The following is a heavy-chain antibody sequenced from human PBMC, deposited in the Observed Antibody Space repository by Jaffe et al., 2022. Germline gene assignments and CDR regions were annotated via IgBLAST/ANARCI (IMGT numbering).Heavy chain of an antibody. CDR3: ARDGKVRTSSGWETPTYYFDY. V-gene: IGHV1-69*08. J-gene: IGHJ4*02. CDR1: GGTFSSYT. D-gene: IGHD6-19*01. CDR2: IIPILGIA. Sequence: QVQLVQSGAEVKKPGSSVKVSCKASGGTFSSYTISWVRQAPGQGLEWMGRIIPILGIANYAQKFQGRVTITADKSTSTAYMELSSLRSEDTAVYYCARDGKVRTSSGWETPTYYFDYWGQGTLVTVSS.